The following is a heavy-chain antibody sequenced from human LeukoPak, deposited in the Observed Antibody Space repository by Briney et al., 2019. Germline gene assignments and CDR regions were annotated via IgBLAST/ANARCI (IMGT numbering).Heavy chain of an antibody. V-gene: IGHV5-51*01. CDR2: TNPLDSET. D-gene: IGHD6-13*01. J-gene: IGHJ4*02. CDR3: ARLVSGSWAENFDS. Sequence: GESLKISCQASGYSFTNNWIGWVRQMSGRGLEGMGITNPLDSETRYSPSFQGQVTISVDKSINTAYLQWSSLKASDTAMYYCARLVSGSWAENFDSWGQGTLVTVSS. CDR1: GYSFTNNW.